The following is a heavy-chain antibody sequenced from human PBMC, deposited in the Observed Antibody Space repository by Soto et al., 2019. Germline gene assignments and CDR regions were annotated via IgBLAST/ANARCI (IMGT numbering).Heavy chain of an antibody. Sequence: PGGSLRLSCAASGVTFSSYGMHWVRQAPGKGLEWVAIISYDGSNTYYADSVKGRFTISRDNSKNTLYLQMNRLRAEDTSVYYCSKEGGLSGSYYISSSYYFDYWGQGT. CDR3: SKEGGLSGSYYISSSYYFDY. CDR2: ISYDGSNT. V-gene: IGHV3-30*18. D-gene: IGHD1-26*01. J-gene: IGHJ4*02. CDR1: GVTFSSYG.